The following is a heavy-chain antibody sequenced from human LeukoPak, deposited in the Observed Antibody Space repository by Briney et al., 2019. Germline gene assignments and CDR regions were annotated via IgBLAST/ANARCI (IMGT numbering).Heavy chain of an antibody. CDR3: ARHKIVVVPAAIGD. Sequence: SETLSLTCTVSGGSISSSSYYWGWIRQPPGKGLEWIGSIYYSGSTYYNPSLKSRATISVDTSKNQFSLKLSSVTAADTAVYYCARHKIVVVPAAIGDWGQGALVTVSS. V-gene: IGHV4-39*01. CDR1: GGSISSSSYY. D-gene: IGHD2-2*01. CDR2: IYYSGST. J-gene: IGHJ4*02.